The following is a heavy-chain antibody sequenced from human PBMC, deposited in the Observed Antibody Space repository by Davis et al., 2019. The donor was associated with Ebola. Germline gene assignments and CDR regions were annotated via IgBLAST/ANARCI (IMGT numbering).Heavy chain of an antibody. CDR2: ISGDDTYI. D-gene: IGHD7-27*01. V-gene: IGHV3-21*01. CDR1: GFTFNLYN. CDR3: AYLGSFDY. Sequence: GESLKISCAASGFTFNLYNMNWVRQAPGKGLEWVASISGDDTYINYADSVKGRFTISRDNAKRSLYLQINNLRAEDTAVYFCAYLGSFDYWGQGTLVTVSS. J-gene: IGHJ4*02.